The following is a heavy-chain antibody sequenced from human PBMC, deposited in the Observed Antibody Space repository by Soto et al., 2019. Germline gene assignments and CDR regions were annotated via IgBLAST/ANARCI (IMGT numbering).Heavy chain of an antibody. D-gene: IGHD6-6*01. CDR3: ARTFVAARRSAWFDP. Sequence: SETLSLTCTVSGDSISSGNHYWSWIRQPPGKGLEWIGYIFYSGTAYYNPSLKSRLTISVDTSKNQFSLKLSSVTAADTAVYYCARTFVAARRSAWFDPWGQGTLVTVSS. V-gene: IGHV4-30-4*02. J-gene: IGHJ5*02. CDR1: GDSISSGNHY. CDR2: IFYSGTA.